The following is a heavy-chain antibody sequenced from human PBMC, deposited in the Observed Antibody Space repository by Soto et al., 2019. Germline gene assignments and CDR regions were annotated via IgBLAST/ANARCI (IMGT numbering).Heavy chain of an antibody. Sequence: LRLSCAASGFTLSNYGMSWVRQAPGEGLEWVSGIVGSDYSTYYADAVKGQFIISRNNSKNTLFLYMNSLRAEDTAVYFCAKDMHPNYYYDTSGPVACFDNWGLGTLVTVSS. CDR2: IVGSDYST. V-gene: IGHV3-23*01. CDR3: AKDMHPNYYYDTSGPVACFDN. CDR1: GFTLSNYG. J-gene: IGHJ4*02. D-gene: IGHD3-22*01.